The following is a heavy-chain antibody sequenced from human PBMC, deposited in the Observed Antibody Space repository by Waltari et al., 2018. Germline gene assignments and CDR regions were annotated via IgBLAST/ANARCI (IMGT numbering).Heavy chain of an antibody. D-gene: IGHD5-12*01. J-gene: IGHJ3*01. V-gene: IGHV4-39*01. CDR2: VSYSGTT. CDR1: GVSITSNRHY. CDR3: ATYIGASVGTAAFDV. Sequence: QLQLQESGPRLVRPSETLSLICRVSGVSITSNRHYWAWIRQSPGQGLAWIGTVSYSGTTYLSPALKSRVSVSRDTSKNHVSLILGSVTAADMAVYYCATYIGASVGTAAFDVWGQGTMVTVSS.